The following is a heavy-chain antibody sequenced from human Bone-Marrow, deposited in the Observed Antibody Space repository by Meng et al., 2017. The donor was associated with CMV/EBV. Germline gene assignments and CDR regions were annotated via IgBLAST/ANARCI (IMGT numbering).Heavy chain of an antibody. D-gene: IGHD6-13*01. CDR2: IRYDGSNK. CDR1: GFTFSSYG. V-gene: IGHV3-30*02. CDR3: ATSFIAAAGRTNDY. J-gene: IGHJ4*02. Sequence: GGSLRLSCAAYGFTFSSYGMHWVRQAPGKGLEWVAFIRYDGSNKYYADSVKGRFTISRDNSKNTLYLQMNSLRAEDTAVYYCATSFIAAAGRTNDYWGQGTLVTVSS.